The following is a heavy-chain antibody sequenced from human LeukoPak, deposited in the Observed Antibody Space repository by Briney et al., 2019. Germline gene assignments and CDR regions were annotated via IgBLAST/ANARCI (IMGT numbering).Heavy chain of an antibody. J-gene: IGHJ4*02. CDR3: ARADSSGYCSSPDY. CDR2: ISGSGGST. Sequence: GGSLRLSCAASGFTFSSYAMSWVRQAPGKGLEWVSAISGSGGSTYYADSVKGRFTISRDNSKNTLYLQMNSLRAEDTAVYYCARADSSGYCSSPDYWGQGTLVTVSS. D-gene: IGHD3-22*01. V-gene: IGHV3-23*01. CDR1: GFTFSSYA.